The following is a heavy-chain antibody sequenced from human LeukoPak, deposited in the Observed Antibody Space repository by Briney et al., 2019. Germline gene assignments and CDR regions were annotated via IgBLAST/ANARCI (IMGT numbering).Heavy chain of an antibody. V-gene: IGHV4-59*06. CDR2: IYYSGST. Sequence: SETLSLTCTVSGGSISSYYWSWIRQHPGKGLEWIGYIYYSGSTYYNPSLKSRVTISVDTSKNQFSLKLSSVTAADTAVYYCARVPSLDYDSSGYYFWFDPWGQGTLVTVSS. CDR3: ARVPSLDYDSSGYYFWFDP. D-gene: IGHD3-22*01. CDR1: GGSISSYY. J-gene: IGHJ5*02.